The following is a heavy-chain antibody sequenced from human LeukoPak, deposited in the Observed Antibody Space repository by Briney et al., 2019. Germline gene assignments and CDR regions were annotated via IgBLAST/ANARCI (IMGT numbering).Heavy chain of an antibody. CDR1: GFTFSSYA. CDR2: ISYDGSNK. V-gene: IGHV3-30*04. D-gene: IGHD3-10*01. CDR3: ARDRGYYYDY. Sequence: GGSLRLSCAASGFTFSSYAMHWVRQAPGKGLEWVAVISYDGSNKYYADSVKGRFTISRDNSKNTLYLQMNSLRAEDTAVYYCARDRGYYYDYWGQGTLVTVSS. J-gene: IGHJ4*02.